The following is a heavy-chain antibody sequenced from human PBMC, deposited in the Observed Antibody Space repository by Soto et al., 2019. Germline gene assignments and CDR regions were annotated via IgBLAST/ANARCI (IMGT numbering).Heavy chain of an antibody. V-gene: IGHV3-21*01. CDR1: GFAFSGFS. CDR3: AREADFASSGYVLDY. J-gene: IGHJ4*02. CDR2: VTSSPSSM. D-gene: IGHD3-22*01. Sequence: GGSLRLSCAASGFAFSGFSMNWVRQAPGKGLEWVSSVTSSPSSMFYADSVKGRFTISRDDAKDSLFLQMNSLRADDTAVYYCAREADFASSGYVLDYWGLGTLVTVSS.